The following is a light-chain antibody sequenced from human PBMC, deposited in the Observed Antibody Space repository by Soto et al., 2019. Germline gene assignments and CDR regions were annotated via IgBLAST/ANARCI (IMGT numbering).Light chain of an antibody. Sequence: QSVLTQPRSVSGSPGQSVTISCTGTSGDVGRYNYVSWYQQLPGKAPKLLLYDVAKRPSGVPDRFSGSKSGSAASLIISGLQADDEADYFCCSYAGDLYVFWSGTKVTVL. CDR1: SGDVGRYNY. CDR2: DVA. CDR3: CSYAGDLYV. V-gene: IGLV2-11*01. J-gene: IGLJ1*01.